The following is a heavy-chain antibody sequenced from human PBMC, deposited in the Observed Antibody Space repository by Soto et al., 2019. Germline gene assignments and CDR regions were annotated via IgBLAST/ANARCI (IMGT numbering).Heavy chain of an antibody. CDR3: ARETNLGSITIFGVVTNVGASYIDV. CDR2: INSDVSST. CDR1: GFTLSSYW. J-gene: IGHJ6*03. D-gene: IGHD3-3*01. Sequence: EVQLVESGGGLVQPGGSLRLSCAASGFTLSSYWMHWVRQAPGKGLVWVSRINSDVSSTSYADSVTGRFTISRDNAKNTLDLQMNRRRAEHTSVYYCARETNLGSITIFGVVTNVGASYIDVWGKGTTVTVSS. V-gene: IGHV3-74*01.